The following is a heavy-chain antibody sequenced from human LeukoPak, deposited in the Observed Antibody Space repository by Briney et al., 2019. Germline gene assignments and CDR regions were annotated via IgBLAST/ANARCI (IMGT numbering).Heavy chain of an antibody. D-gene: IGHD3-22*01. CDR1: GGSISSGDYY. V-gene: IGHV4-30-4*02. Sequence: SETLSLTCTVSGGSISSGDYYWSWIRQPPGKGLEWIGYIYYSGSTYYNPSLKSRVTISVDTSKNQFSLKLSSVTAADTAVYYCARMGYYYDSSGRLYYFDYWGQGTLVTVSS. CDR2: IYYSGST. CDR3: ARMGYYYDSSGRLYYFDY. J-gene: IGHJ4*02.